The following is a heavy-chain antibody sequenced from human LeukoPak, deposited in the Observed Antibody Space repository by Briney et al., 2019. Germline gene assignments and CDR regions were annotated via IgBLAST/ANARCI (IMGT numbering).Heavy chain of an antibody. J-gene: IGHJ4*02. CDR1: GGSISSGDYY. Sequence: SETLSLTCTVSGGSISSGDYYWSWIRQPPGKGLEWIGYIYYSGSTYYNPSLKSRVTISVDTSKNQFSLKLSSVTAADTAVYYCARDDTGYDPFDYWGQGTLVTVSS. CDR2: IYYSGST. D-gene: IGHD5-12*01. V-gene: IGHV4-30-4*01. CDR3: ARDDTGYDPFDY.